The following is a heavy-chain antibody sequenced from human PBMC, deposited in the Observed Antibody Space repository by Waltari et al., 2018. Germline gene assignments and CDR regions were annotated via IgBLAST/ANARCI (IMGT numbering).Heavy chain of an antibody. V-gene: IGHV4-4*07. Sequence: QAQLQESGPGLVKPSETLSLTCTVSGGSISSYYWSWIRQPAGKGLEWIGRIYTSGSTNYNPSLNMRVTYSVDTSNSRFSLKLSSVTAADTAVYYCAIEAYCGGDCYSRGNYYYYYMDVLGKGTTVTISS. J-gene: IGHJ6*03. CDR2: IYTSGST. D-gene: IGHD2-21*01. CDR1: GGSISSYY. CDR3: AIEAYCGGDCYSRGNYYYYYMDV.